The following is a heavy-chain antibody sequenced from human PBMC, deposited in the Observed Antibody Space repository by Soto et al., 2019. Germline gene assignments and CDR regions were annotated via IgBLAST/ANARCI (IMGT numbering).Heavy chain of an antibody. CDR1: GFTFSSYA. CDR3: AKPNYYDSSGYLYYFDY. J-gene: IGHJ4*02. CDR2: ISGSGGST. V-gene: IGHV3-23*01. Sequence: GESLRLSCAASGFTFSSYAMSWVRQAPGKGLEWVSAISGSGGSTYYADSVKGRFTISRDNSKNTLYLQMNSLRAEDTAVYYCAKPNYYDSSGYLYYFDYWGQGTLVTVSS. D-gene: IGHD3-22*01.